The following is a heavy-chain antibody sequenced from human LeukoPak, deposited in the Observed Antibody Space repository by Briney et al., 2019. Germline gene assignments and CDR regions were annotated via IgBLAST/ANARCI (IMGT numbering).Heavy chain of an antibody. CDR3: AKSAAELDY. D-gene: IGHD6-13*01. Sequence: PGGSLRLSCAGSGFTFSSYGMHWARQAPGKGLEWVAVISYDGSNKYYADSVKGRFTISRDNSKNTLYLQMNSLRAEDTAVYYCAKSAAELDYWGQGTLVTVSS. V-gene: IGHV3-30*18. CDR2: ISYDGSNK. CDR1: GFTFSSYG. J-gene: IGHJ4*02.